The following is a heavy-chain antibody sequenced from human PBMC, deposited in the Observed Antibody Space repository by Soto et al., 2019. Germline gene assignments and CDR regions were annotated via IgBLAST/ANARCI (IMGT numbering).Heavy chain of an antibody. CDR2: IYYSGST. D-gene: IGHD2-15*01. J-gene: IGHJ3*02. Sequence: PSETLSLTCTVSGGSISSGGYYWSWIRQHPGKGLEWIGYIYYSGSTYYNPSLKSRVTISVDTSKNQFSLKLSSVTAADTAVYYCARRNKGIKYCSGGSCYPTDAFDIWGQGTMVTVSS. V-gene: IGHV4-31*03. CDR3: ARRNKGIKYCSGGSCYPTDAFDI. CDR1: GGSISSGGYY.